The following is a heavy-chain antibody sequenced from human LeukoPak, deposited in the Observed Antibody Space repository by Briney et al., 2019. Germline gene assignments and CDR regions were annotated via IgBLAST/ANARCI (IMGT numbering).Heavy chain of an antibody. CDR2: ISHSGST. Sequence: SETLSLTCSVSGYSISSGYYWGWIRQPPGKGLEWIGSISHSGSTNYNPSLKSRVTISVDTSKNQFSLKLNSVTAADTAVYYCARTTEDCSSTSCYQYWFDPWGQGTLVTVSS. CDR3: ARTTEDCSSTSCYQYWFDP. V-gene: IGHV4-38-2*02. D-gene: IGHD2-2*01. CDR1: GYSISSGYY. J-gene: IGHJ5*02.